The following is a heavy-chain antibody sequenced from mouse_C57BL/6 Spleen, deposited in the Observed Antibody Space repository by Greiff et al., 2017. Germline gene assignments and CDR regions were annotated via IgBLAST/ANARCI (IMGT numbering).Heavy chain of an antibody. Sequence: EVMLVESGGDLVKPGGSLKLSCAASGFTFSSYGMSWVRQTPDKRLEWVATISSGGSYTYYPDSVKGRFTISRDNAKNTLYLQMSSLKSEDTAMYYCARHEYYYGSRYYFDYWGQGTTLTVSS. CDR2: ISSGGSYT. CDR1: GFTFSSYG. CDR3: ARHEYYYGSRYYFDY. J-gene: IGHJ2*01. V-gene: IGHV5-6*01. D-gene: IGHD1-1*01.